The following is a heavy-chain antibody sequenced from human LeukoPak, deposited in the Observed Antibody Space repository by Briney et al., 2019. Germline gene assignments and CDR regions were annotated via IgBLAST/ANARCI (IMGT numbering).Heavy chain of an antibody. CDR3: ARVESWEHSGSSQDAFDI. J-gene: IGHJ3*02. Sequence: ASVKVSCKASGYTFTNYYIHWVRQAPGQGLEWMGVINPSGGSTSYAQMFQGKVTMIRDRSTNTLYMELSSLRSEDTAVYYCARVESWEHSGSSQDAFDIWGQGTMVTVSS. CDR1: GYTFTNYY. V-gene: IGHV1-46*01. CDR2: INPSGGST. D-gene: IGHD1-26*01.